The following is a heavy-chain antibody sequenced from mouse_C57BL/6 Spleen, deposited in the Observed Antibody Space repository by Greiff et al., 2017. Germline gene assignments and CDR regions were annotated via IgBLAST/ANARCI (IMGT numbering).Heavy chain of an antibody. V-gene: IGHV1-82*01. Sequence: QVQLQQSGPELVKPGASVKISCKASGYAFSSSWMNWVKQRPGKGLEWIGRIYPGDGDTNYNGKFKGKATLTADKASSTAYMQLSSLTSEDSAVYFCEREDYDDGGPYYAMGDWGKGTSVT. J-gene: IGHJ4*01. CDR1: GYAFSSSW. CDR3: EREDYDDGGPYYAMGD. CDR2: IYPGDGDT. D-gene: IGHD2-4*01.